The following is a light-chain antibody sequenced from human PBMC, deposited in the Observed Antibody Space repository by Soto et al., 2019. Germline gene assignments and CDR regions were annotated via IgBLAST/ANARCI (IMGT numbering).Light chain of an antibody. CDR3: TSYTSRNDFVV. V-gene: IGLV2-11*01. J-gene: IGLJ2*01. Sequence: QSALTQPRSVSGSPGQSVTISCTGTSSDVGGYNYVSWYQQHPGKAPKLLVYEVYKRPSGVPDRFSGSKSGNRASLTVSGLQAEDEADYYCTSYTSRNDFVVFGGGTKLTVL. CDR1: SSDVGGYNY. CDR2: EVY.